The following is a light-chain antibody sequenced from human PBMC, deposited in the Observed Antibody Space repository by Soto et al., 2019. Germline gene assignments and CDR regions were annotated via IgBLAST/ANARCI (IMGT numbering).Light chain of an antibody. J-gene: IGKJ4*01. Sequence: VLTQSPGTLSLSPGERATLSCRASQSVSSSFLAWYQQKPGQAPRLLIYGASSRATGIPDRVSGSGSGTDFTLTISRLEPEDVAVYYWQQYDSSPLTFGGGTKVEIK. CDR3: QQYDSSPLT. CDR2: GAS. CDR1: QSVSSSF. V-gene: IGKV3-20*01.